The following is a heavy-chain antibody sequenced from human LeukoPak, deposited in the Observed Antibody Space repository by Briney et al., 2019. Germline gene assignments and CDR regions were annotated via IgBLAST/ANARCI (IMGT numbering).Heavy chain of an antibody. CDR3: VSRAGSPWGPFDD. D-gene: IGHD7-27*01. CDR1: GFTFSSYS. J-gene: IGHJ4*02. V-gene: IGHV3-21*04. CDR2: ISSSSSYI. Sequence: NPGGSLRLSCAASGFTFSSYSMNWVRQAPGKGLEWVSSISSSSSYIYYADSVKGRFTISRDNAKNSLYLQMNSLRAEDTAVYYCVSRAGSPWGPFDDWGQGTLVTVSS.